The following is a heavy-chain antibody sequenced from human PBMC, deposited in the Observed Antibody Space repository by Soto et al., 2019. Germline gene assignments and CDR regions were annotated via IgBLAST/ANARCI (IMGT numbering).Heavy chain of an antibody. Sequence: GESLKISCKGSGYSFTSYWIGWVRQMPGKGLEWMGIIYPGDSDTRYSPSFQGQVTISADKSISTAYLQWSSLKASDTAMYYCARSRNSGSYYDAFDIWGQGTMVTVSS. D-gene: IGHD1-26*01. J-gene: IGHJ3*02. CDR2: IYPGDSDT. CDR1: GYSFTSYW. V-gene: IGHV5-51*01. CDR3: ARSRNSGSYYDAFDI.